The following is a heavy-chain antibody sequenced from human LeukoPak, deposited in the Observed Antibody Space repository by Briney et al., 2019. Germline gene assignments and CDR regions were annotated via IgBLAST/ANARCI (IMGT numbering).Heavy chain of an antibody. V-gene: IGHV3-49*01. CDR2: IRSKAYGGAT. D-gene: IGHD3-10*01. CDR1: GFTFGDYV. CDR3: TGQKDYYGSGSYWTFDP. J-gene: IGHJ5*02. Sequence: GGSLRLPCTASGFTFGDYVMSWFRQAPGKGLEWVGFIRSKAYGGATEYAASVKGRFTISRDGSKSIAYVQMNSLKTEDTAVYYCTGQKDYYGSGSYWTFDPWGQGTLVTVSS.